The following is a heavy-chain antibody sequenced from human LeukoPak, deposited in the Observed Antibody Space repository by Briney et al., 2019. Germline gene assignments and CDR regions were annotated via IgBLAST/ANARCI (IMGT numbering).Heavy chain of an antibody. J-gene: IGHJ4*02. CDR2: INSGGSGT. Sequence: PGGSLRPSCAASGFPLSSYWMHWVRQTAGEGLVWVSRINSGGSGTSYADSVEGRFTISRDNAKNILYLQMNSLRAEDTALYYCATSLGPLTEYWGQGTLVTVSS. CDR3: ATSLGPLTEY. D-gene: IGHD7-27*01. CDR1: GFPLSSYW. V-gene: IGHV3-74*01.